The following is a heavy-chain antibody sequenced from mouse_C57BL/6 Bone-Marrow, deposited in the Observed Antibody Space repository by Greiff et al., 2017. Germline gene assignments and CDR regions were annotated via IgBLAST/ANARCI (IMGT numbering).Heavy chain of an antibody. CDR3: ARQSLYY. Sequence: EVQVVESGGGLVQPGGSLKLSCAASGFTFSDYYMYWVRQTPEKRLEWVAYISNGGGSTYYPDTVKGRFTISRDNAKNTLYLQMSRLKSEDTAMYYCARQSLYYWGQGTTLTVSS. CDR2: ISNGGGST. J-gene: IGHJ2*01. V-gene: IGHV5-12*01. CDR1: GFTFSDYY.